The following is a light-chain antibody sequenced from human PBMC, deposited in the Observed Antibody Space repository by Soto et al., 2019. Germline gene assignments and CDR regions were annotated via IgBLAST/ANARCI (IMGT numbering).Light chain of an antibody. CDR3: QQYGRYRT. Sequence: DIQMTQSPSTLSASVGDRVTITCRASQSVSSWLAWYQHKPGKAPNLLIYKASSLESGVPSRFSGSGSGTEFPLTISSLQPDDVATYYCQQYGRYRTFGQGTQVEIK. J-gene: IGKJ1*01. V-gene: IGKV1-5*03. CDR1: QSVSSW. CDR2: KAS.